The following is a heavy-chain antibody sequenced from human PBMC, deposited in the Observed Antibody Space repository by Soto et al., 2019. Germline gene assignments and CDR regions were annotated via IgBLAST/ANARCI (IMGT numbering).Heavy chain of an antibody. D-gene: IGHD6-13*01. J-gene: IGHJ4*02. CDR3: ARHFGNSWAFDY. Sequence: PGESLKISCKGSGYSFTTHLISWVRQMPGKGLEWMGRIDPSDSHTIYSPSFQGHVTFSADKSTRTAYLQWSSLGASDTALYYCARHFGNSWAFDYWGQGSVVTVSS. CDR2: IDPSDSHT. CDR1: GYSFTTHL. V-gene: IGHV5-10-1*01.